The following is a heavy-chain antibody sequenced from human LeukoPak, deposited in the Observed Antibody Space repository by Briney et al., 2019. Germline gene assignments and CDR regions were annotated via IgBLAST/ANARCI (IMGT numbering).Heavy chain of an antibody. CDR3: ASSFRWLSDY. Sequence: PSETLSLTCTVSGGSISSGGYYWSWIRQHPGKGLEWIGNIYYSGSTYYNPSLKSRVTISVDTSKNQFSLKLSSVTAADTAVYYCASSFRWLSDYWGQGTLVTVSS. CDR1: GGSISSGGYY. J-gene: IGHJ4*02. CDR2: IYYSGST. V-gene: IGHV4-31*03. D-gene: IGHD3-22*01.